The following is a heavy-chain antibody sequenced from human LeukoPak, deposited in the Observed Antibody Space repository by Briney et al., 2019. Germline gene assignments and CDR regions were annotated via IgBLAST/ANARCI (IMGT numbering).Heavy chain of an antibody. CDR3: AKAVAMWQLTGNWFDP. J-gene: IGHJ5*02. D-gene: IGHD2-15*01. CDR1: GFTFSSYA. V-gene: IGHV3-23*01. Sequence: GGSLRLSCAASGFTFSSYAMSWVRQAPGKGLEWVSAISGSGGSIYYADCVKGRLTISRDISKNTLYLRNNSLRAEDHAVFYCAKAVAMWQLTGNWFDPWGQGTLVTVSS. CDR2: ISGSGGSI.